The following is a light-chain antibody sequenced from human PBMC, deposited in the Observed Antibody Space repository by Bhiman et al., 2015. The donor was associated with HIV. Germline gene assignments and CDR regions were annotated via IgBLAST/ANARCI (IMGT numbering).Light chain of an antibody. V-gene: IGLV2-8*01. CDR1: SSDIGGYNY. J-gene: IGLJ2*01. CDR3: SSYGGTTNWGA. CDR2: DVS. Sequence: QSALTQPASVSGSPGQSITISCTGTSSDIGGYNYVSWYQQHPDKAPKLMIFDVSQRPSGVPARFSGSKSGNTASLTVSGLQDEDEADYYCSSYGGTTNWGAFGGGTKLTVL.